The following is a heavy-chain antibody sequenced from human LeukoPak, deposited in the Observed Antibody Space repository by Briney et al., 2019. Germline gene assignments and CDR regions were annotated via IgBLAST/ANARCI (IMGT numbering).Heavy chain of an antibody. J-gene: IGHJ5*02. V-gene: IGHV3-23*01. CDR2: ISGSYGVT. D-gene: IGHD6-19*01. CDR3: AKDPAGSTLNWFDP. Sequence: PGGSLRLSCAASGFTISTFAMSWVRQAPGKGLGWVSGISGSYGVTYYVDSVKGRFTISRDNSKNTLFLQMNSLRAEDTAVYYCAKDPAGSTLNWFDPWGQGTLVTVSS. CDR1: GFTISTFA.